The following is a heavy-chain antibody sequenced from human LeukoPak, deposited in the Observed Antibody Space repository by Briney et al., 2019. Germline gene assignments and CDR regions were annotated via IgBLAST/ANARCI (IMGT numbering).Heavy chain of an antibody. Sequence: GGSLRLSCAASGFTFSSYEMNWVRQAPGKGLEWVSYISSSGSTIYYADSVKGRFTISRDNAKNSLYLQMNSLRAEDTAVYYCAKEYGRASKSAFDYWGQGTLVTVSS. CDR3: AKEYGRASKSAFDY. D-gene: IGHD4-17*01. V-gene: IGHV3-48*03. J-gene: IGHJ4*02. CDR2: ISSSGSTI. CDR1: GFTFSSYE.